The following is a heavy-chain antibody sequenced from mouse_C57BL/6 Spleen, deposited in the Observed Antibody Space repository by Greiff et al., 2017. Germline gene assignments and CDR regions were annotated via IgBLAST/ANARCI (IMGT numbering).Heavy chain of an antibody. CDR1: GYAFSSSW. D-gene: IGHD1-1*01. Sequence: VQLQESGPELVKPGASVKISCKASGYAFSSSWMNWVKQRPGKGLEWIGRVYPGDGDTNYNGKFTGKATLTADKSSSTAYMQLSSLTSEDSAVYFCANLLLRGGYFDVWGTGTTVTVSS. V-gene: IGHV1-82*01. J-gene: IGHJ1*03. CDR3: ANLLLRGGYFDV. CDR2: VYPGDGDT.